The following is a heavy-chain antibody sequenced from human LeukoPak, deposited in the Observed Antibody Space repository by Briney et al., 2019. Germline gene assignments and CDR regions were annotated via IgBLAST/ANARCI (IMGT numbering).Heavy chain of an antibody. V-gene: IGHV1-18*01. CDR1: GYSFTSYG. CDR3: ARDQGYGSKGPYYYYYGMDV. Sequence: ASVKLSCKASGYSFTSYGISWVRHAAGQWREWMGWIIAYNGNTKYAQKLQGRVTMTTDTSTSTAYMELRSLRAEDTAVYYCARDQGYGSKGPYYYYYGMDVWGQGTTVTVSS. J-gene: IGHJ6*02. CDR2: IIAYNGNT. D-gene: IGHD4-23*01.